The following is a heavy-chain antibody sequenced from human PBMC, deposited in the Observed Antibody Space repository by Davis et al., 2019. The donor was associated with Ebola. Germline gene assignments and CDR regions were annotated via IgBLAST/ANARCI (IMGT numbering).Heavy chain of an antibody. D-gene: IGHD5-24*01. J-gene: IGHJ6*02. V-gene: IGHV3-21*01. CDR1: GFTFSSYS. CDR2: ISSSSSYI. CDR3: ARGRGGDGYKNYYYYGMDV. Sequence: GGSLRLSCAASGFTFSSYSMNWVRQAPGKGLEWVSSISSSSSYIYYADSVKGRFTISRDNAKNSLYLQMNSLRAEDTAVYDWARGRGGDGYKNYYYYGMDVWGQGTTVTVSS.